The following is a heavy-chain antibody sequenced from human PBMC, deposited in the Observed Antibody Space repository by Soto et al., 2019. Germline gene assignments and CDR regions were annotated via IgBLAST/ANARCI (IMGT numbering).Heavy chain of an antibody. CDR2: ISYDGSNK. J-gene: IGHJ5*02. Sequence: GGSLRLSCAASGFTFSSYAMHWVRQAPGKGLEWVAVISYDGSNKYYADSVKGRFTISRDNSKNTLYLQMNSLRAEDTAVYYCARGGIWFRELRYNWFDPWGQGTLVTVSS. CDR3: ARGGIWFRELRYNWFDP. V-gene: IGHV3-30-3*01. D-gene: IGHD3-10*01. CDR1: GFTFSSYA.